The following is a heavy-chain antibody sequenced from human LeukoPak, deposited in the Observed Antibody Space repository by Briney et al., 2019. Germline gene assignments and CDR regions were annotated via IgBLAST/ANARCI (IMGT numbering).Heavy chain of an antibody. V-gene: IGHV4-39*01. CDR3: ARIRYYDILTGYYPIGYYYGMDV. CDR1: GGSISSSSYY. D-gene: IGHD3-9*01. J-gene: IGHJ6*02. Sequence: PSETLSLTCTVSGGSISSSSYYWGWIRQPPGKGLEWIGSIYHSGSTYYNPSLKSRVTISVDTSKNQFSLKLSSVTAADTAVYYCARIRYYDILTGYYPIGYYYGMDVWGQGTTVTVSS. CDR2: IYHSGST.